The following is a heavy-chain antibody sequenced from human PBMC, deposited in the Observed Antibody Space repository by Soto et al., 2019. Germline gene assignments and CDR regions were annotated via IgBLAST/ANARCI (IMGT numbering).Heavy chain of an antibody. CDR2: ISYAGSIK. Sequence: GGPLILSCAAAGFTFTAFVFHWVRHSPVKGLEWVAVISYAGSIKYIADPFRGRFTISRDNSKNMVYLQMKSLRVDDTAVYYCARDRSLGIAEAGLDYWGQGTVVTVSS. D-gene: IGHD6-13*01. J-gene: IGHJ4*02. V-gene: IGHV3-33*01. CDR1: GFTFTAFV. CDR3: ARDRSLGIAEAGLDY.